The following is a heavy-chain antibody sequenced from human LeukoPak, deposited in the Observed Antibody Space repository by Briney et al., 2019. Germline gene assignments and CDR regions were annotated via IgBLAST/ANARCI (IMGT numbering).Heavy chain of an antibody. V-gene: IGHV3-7*01. Sequence: GGSLRLSCAASGFTFSSYWMSWVRQAPGKGLEWVANIKQDGSEKYYVDSVKGRFTISRDNAKNSLYLQMNSLRAEDTAVYYCARQLMVYAIYYYYYMDVWGKGTTVTVSS. CDR2: IKQDGSEK. D-gene: IGHD2-8*01. CDR3: ARQLMVYAIYYYYYMDV. CDR1: GFTFSSYW. J-gene: IGHJ6*03.